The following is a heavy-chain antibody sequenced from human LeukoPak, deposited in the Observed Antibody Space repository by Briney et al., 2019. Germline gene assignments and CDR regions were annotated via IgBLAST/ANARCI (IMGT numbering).Heavy chain of an antibody. V-gene: IGHV4-61*01. J-gene: IGHJ5*02. D-gene: IGHD3-10*01. CDR3: ATTKKWFGELSDQSGYNWFDP. CDR2: IYYSGST. Sequence: SETLSLTCTVSGGSISSSSYYWSWIRQPPGKGLEWIGYIYYSGSTNYNPSLKSRVTISVDTSKNQFSLKLSSVTAADTAVYYCATTKKWFGELSDQSGYNWFDPWGQGTLVTVSS. CDR1: GGSISSSSYY.